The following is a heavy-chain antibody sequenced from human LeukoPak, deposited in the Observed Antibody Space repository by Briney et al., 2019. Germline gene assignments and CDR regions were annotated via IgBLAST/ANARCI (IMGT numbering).Heavy chain of an antibody. CDR2: INPNGGGT. CDR1: GYTLTSYA. CDR3: ARGKDYDFRLRYYYMDV. J-gene: IGHJ6*03. Sequence: ASVKVSCKASGYTLTSYAMNWVRQAPGQGLEWMGWINPNGGGTNYAQKFQGRVTMTRDTSISTAYMELSRLRSDDTAVYYCARGKDYDFRLRYYYMDVWGKGTTVTVSS. D-gene: IGHD3-3*01. V-gene: IGHV1-2*02.